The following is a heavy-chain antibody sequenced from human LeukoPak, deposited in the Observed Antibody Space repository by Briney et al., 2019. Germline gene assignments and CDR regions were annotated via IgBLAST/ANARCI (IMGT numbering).Heavy chain of an antibody. Sequence: SETLSLTCTVSGGSISSSYYYWSWIRQPPGKGLEWIGEINHSGSTNYNPSLKSRVTISVDTSKNQFSLKLSSVTTADTAVYYCAREGIAAAGPDYWGQGTLVTVSS. D-gene: IGHD6-13*01. CDR2: INHSGST. V-gene: IGHV4-39*07. CDR1: GGSISSSYYY. J-gene: IGHJ4*02. CDR3: AREGIAAAGPDY.